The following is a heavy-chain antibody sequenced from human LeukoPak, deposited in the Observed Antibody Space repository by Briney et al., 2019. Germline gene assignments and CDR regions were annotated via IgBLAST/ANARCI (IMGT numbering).Heavy chain of an antibody. J-gene: IGHJ4*02. V-gene: IGHV3-73*01. CDR1: GFTFTGSA. CDR2: IRSSSHSDAT. D-gene: IGHD2-15*01. CDR3: ARGGVCSGGNCYYYFNY. Sequence: GRSLKLSCAASGFTFTGSAMHWVRQASGKGLELVGRIRSSSHSDATAYAESVKGRFTISRDDSKKTAYLQMNSLKTEDTAVYYCARGGVCSGGNCYYYFNYWGQGTLVTVSS.